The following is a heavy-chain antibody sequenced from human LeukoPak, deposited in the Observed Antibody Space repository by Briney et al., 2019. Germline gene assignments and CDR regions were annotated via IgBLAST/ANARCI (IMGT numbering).Heavy chain of an antibody. Sequence: SETLSLTCTVSGGSISSYFWSWIRQPPGKGLEWVGYIYYSGSTNYNPSLKSRVTISVDTSKNQFSLKVTSVTAADTAVYYCARVYDSSGYYYVIDYWGQGTLVTVSS. CDR2: IYYSGST. CDR1: GGSISSYF. J-gene: IGHJ4*02. CDR3: ARVYDSSGYYYVIDY. D-gene: IGHD3-22*01. V-gene: IGHV4-59*01.